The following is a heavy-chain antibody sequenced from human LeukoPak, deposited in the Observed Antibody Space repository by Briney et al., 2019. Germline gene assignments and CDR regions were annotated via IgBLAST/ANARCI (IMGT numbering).Heavy chain of an antibody. J-gene: IGHJ4*02. CDR3: AINPRYNWNDGVDY. D-gene: IGHD1-20*01. Sequence: GGSLRLSCAASGFTFSSYSMNWVRQAPGKGLEWVSSIGSSSSYIYYADSVKGRSTISRDNAKNSLYLQMNSLRAEDTAVYYCAINPRYNWNDGVDYWGQGTLVTVSS. CDR2: IGSSSSYI. CDR1: GFTFSSYS. V-gene: IGHV3-21*01.